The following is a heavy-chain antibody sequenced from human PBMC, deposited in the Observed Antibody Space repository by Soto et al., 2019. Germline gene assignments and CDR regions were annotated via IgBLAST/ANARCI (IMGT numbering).Heavy chain of an antibody. D-gene: IGHD3-3*01. V-gene: IGHV3-23*01. CDR3: ASQSGYYYGMDV. CDR2: ISGSGGST. Sequence: EVQLLESGGGLVQPGGSLRLSCAASGFTFSSYAMSWVRQAPGKGLEWVSAISGSGGSTYYADSVKGRFTISRDNSKNTLYLQMNSLRAEDTAVYYCASQSGYYYGMDVWGQGTTVTVSS. CDR1: GFTFSSYA. J-gene: IGHJ6*02.